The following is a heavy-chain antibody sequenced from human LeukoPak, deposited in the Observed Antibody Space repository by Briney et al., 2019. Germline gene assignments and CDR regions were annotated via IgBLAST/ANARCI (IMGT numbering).Heavy chain of an antibody. CDR3: ARHHGDYYYGMDV. CDR2: IYYSGST. J-gene: IGHJ6*02. D-gene: IGHD4-17*01. Sequence: SETLSLTCTVSGGSISSYYWSWIRQPPGKGLEWIGYIYYSGSTNYNPSLKSRVTIPVDTSKNQFSLKLSSVTAADTAVYYCARHHGDYYYGMDVWGQGTTVTVSS. CDR1: GGSISSYY. V-gene: IGHV4-59*08.